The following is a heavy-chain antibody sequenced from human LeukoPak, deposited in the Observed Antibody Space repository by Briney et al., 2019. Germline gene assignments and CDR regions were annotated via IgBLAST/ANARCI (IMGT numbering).Heavy chain of an antibody. J-gene: IGHJ4*02. Sequence: GGSLRLSCAASGFSFSSYSMNWVRQAPGKGLEWVSSIGSSSTSIYYADSVKGRFTISRDNSKNTLYLQMNSLRAEDTAVYYCAKFLPTHIVVANYYFDYWGQGTLVTVSS. D-gene: IGHD2-21*01. CDR2: IGSSSTSI. CDR3: AKFLPTHIVVANYYFDY. CDR1: GFSFSSYS. V-gene: IGHV3-21*04.